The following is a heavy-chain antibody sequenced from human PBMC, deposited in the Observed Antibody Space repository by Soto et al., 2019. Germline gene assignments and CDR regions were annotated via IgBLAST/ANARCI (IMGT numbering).Heavy chain of an antibody. CDR2: ISYDGSNK. Sequence: PGGSLRLSCAASGFTFSSYAMHWVRQAPGKGLEWVAVISYDGSNKYYADSVKGRFTISRDNSKNTLYLQMNCLRAEDTAVYYCARDAPEVSYFQDYWGQGTLVTVSS. D-gene: IGHD3-10*01. CDR3: ARDAPEVSYFQDY. J-gene: IGHJ4*02. CDR1: GFTFSSYA. V-gene: IGHV3-30-3*01.